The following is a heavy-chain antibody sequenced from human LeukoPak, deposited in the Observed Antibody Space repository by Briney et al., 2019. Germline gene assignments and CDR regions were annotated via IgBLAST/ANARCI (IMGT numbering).Heavy chain of an antibody. Sequence: SETLSLTCTVSGGSITSHYWSWIRQPPGKGLEWIGYIHYSGSTNYSPSLKSRVTISIDASKNRFSLKLSSVTAADTAVYYCARHGPGIAVAATGFDYWGQGTLVTVSS. CDR2: IHYSGST. V-gene: IGHV4-59*08. CDR3: ARHGPGIAVAATGFDY. CDR1: GGSITSHY. D-gene: IGHD6-19*01. J-gene: IGHJ4*02.